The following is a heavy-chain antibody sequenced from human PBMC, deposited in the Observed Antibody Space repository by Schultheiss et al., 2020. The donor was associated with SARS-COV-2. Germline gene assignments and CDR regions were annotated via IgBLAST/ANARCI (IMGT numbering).Heavy chain of an antibody. CDR1: GGSISSYY. CDR3: ARDISGYGRFDY. Sequence: SETLSLTCTVSGGSISSYYWSWIRQPPGKGLEWIGYIYYSRSTDYNPSLKSRVTISADTSKNHFSLNLDSVTAADTAVYYCARDISGYGRFDYWGHGTLVTVSS. J-gene: IGHJ4*01. V-gene: IGHV4-59*01. CDR2: IYYSRST. D-gene: IGHD5-18*01.